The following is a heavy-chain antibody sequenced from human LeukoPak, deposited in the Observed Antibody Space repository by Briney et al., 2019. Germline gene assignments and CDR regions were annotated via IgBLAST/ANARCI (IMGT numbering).Heavy chain of an antibody. D-gene: IGHD3-9*01. Sequence: PGGSLRLSCAASGFTFSSYAMSWVRQAPGKGLEWASSISDSGGSTYYADSVRGRFTISRDNSKNTLYLQMNSLRAEDTAVYYCAKAISGDYGDYWGQGTLVTVSS. CDR2: ISDSGGST. CDR3: AKAISGDYGDY. V-gene: IGHV3-23*01. J-gene: IGHJ4*02. CDR1: GFTFSSYA.